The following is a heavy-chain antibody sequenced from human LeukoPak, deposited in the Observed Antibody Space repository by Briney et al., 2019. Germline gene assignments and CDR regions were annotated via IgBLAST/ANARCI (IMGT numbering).Heavy chain of an antibody. D-gene: IGHD2-15*01. J-gene: IGHJ4*02. CDR2: ISYDGSNK. CDR3: ARGAVWNIVVVVAAPVLDY. V-gene: IGHV3-30-3*01. Sequence: GGSLRLSCAASGLIVSSHYMSWVRQAPGKGLEWVAVISYDGSNKYYADSVKGRFTISRDNSKNTLYLQMNSLRAEDTAVYYCARGAVWNIVVVVAAPVLDYWGQGTLVTVSS. CDR1: GLIVSSHY.